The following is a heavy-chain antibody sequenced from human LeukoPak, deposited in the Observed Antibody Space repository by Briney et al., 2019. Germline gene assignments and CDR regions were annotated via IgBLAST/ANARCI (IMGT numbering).Heavy chain of an antibody. CDR1: GFTFSDYY. CDR3: ARDWNGSGTAFDH. V-gene: IGHV3-11*05. Sequence: GGSLRLSCAASGFTFSDYYMSWIRQAPGRGLEWLSYISPSSDNTPYADSVKGRFTISRDNAKNSLSLQMSGLRAEDTAVYYCARDWNGSGTAFDHWGQGTLVTVSS. J-gene: IGHJ4*02. CDR2: ISPSSDNT. D-gene: IGHD1-1*01.